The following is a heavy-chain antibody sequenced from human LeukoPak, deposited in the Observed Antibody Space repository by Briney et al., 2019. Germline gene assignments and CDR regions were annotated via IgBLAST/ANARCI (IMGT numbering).Heavy chain of an antibody. D-gene: IGHD6-19*01. CDR1: GYTFTRYG. Sequence: ASVEVSCQASGYTFTRYGISWVRQAPGQVREWMGWISAYNGNTNYAQKLQGRVTMTTDTSTSTAYMELRSLRSHDTAVYYCARVGSGWLDYRGQGTLVTVSS. CDR3: ARVGSGWLDY. V-gene: IGHV1-18*04. CDR2: ISAYNGNT. J-gene: IGHJ4*02.